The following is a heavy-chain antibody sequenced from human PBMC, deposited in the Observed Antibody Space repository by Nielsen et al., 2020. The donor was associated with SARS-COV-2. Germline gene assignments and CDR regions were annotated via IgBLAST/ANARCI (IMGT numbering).Heavy chain of an antibody. V-gene: IGHV3-7*01. J-gene: IGHJ3*01. CDR2: IKPDGSEK. Sequence: GGSLRLSCAASGFNFSTYWMSWVRQAQGKGLEWVADIKPDGSEKFYVDSVKGRFTISRDNAKNSMSLQMNSLAVEDTAVYYCARDWSRAFDVWGQGTMVTVSS. CDR3: ARDWSRAFDV. CDR1: GFNFSTYW.